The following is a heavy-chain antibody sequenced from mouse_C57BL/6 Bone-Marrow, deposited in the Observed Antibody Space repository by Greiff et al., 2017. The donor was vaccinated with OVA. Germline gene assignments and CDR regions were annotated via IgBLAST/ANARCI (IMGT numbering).Heavy chain of an antibody. D-gene: IGHD1-1*01. CDR3: TRDYYGSSPLYAMDY. V-gene: IGHV5-9-1*02. J-gene: IGHJ4*01. CDR2: ISSGGDYI. Sequence: EVKVVESGEGLVKPGGSLKLSCAASGFTFSSYAMSWVRQTPEKRLEWVAYISSGGDYIYYADTVKGRFTISRGNARNTLYLQMSSLKSEDTAMYYCTRDYYGSSPLYAMDYWGQGTSVTVSS. CDR1: GFTFSSYA.